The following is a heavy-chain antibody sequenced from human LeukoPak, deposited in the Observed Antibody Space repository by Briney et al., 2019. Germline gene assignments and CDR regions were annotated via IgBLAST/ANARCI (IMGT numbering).Heavy chain of an antibody. CDR2: IYSGDNT. CDR1: GFSVSTNY. J-gene: IGHJ3*01. Sequence: GGSLRLSCAASGFSVSTNYMSCVRQAPGKGLEWVSVIYSGDNTYYADSVKGRFTISRDNSKNTLYLQMSSLRVEDTAVYFSARERRGGPYGYNDAFDLWGQGTMVTVSS. V-gene: IGHV3-53*01. CDR3: ARERRGGPYGYNDAFDL. D-gene: IGHD5-18*01.